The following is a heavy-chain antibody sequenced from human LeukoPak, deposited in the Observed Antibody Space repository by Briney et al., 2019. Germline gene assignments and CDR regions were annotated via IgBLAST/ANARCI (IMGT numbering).Heavy chain of an antibody. D-gene: IGHD6-6*01. Sequence: PSETLSLTCTVSGGSISSGGYYWSWIRQHPGKGLEWIGYIYYSGSTYYNPSLKSRVTISVDTSKNQFSLKLSSETAADTAVYYCARGGGYSSSSQIDYWGQGTLVTVSS. J-gene: IGHJ4*02. CDR3: ARGGGYSSSSQIDY. CDR1: GGSISSGGYY. CDR2: IYYSGST. V-gene: IGHV4-31*03.